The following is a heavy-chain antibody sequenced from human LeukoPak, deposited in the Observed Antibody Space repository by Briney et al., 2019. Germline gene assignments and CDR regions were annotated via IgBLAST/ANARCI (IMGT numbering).Heavy chain of an antibody. CDR2: ISSSSSTI. V-gene: IGHV3-48*01. CDR3: ARGGSYYNEAFDI. J-gene: IGHJ3*02. CDR1: EFSFSSYS. Sequence: GGSLRLSCAASEFSFSSYSMNWVRQAPGKGLEWVSYISSSSSTIYYADSVKGRFSISRDNAKNSLYLQMNSLRAEDTAVYYCARGGSYYNEAFDIWGQGTMVTVSS. D-gene: IGHD1-26*01.